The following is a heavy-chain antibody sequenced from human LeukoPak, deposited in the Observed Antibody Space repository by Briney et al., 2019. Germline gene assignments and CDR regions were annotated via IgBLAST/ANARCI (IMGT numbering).Heavy chain of an antibody. D-gene: IGHD6-19*01. CDR2: ISAYNGNT. CDR3: ARDPSGFGKFPNPRFDY. CDR1: GYTFPSYG. Sequence: ASVKVSCKASGYTFPSYGLSCVRQAPGQGLEWMGWISAYNGNTNYAQKLQGRVTMTTDTSTSTAYMELRSLRSDDTAVYYCARDPSGFGKFPNPRFDYWGQGTLVTVSS. V-gene: IGHV1-18*01. J-gene: IGHJ4*02.